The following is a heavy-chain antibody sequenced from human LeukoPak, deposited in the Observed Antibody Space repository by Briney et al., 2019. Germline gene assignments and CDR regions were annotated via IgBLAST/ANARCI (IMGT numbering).Heavy chain of an antibody. CDR1: GFTFSSYG. CDR2: ISYDGSNK. Sequence: GGSLRLSCAASGFTFSSYGMHGVRQAPGKGLEWVAVISYDGSNKYYADSVKGRFTISRDNSKNTLYLQMNSLRAEDTAVYYCAKEGLRNWFDPWGQGNLVTVSS. CDR3: AKEGLRNWFDP. D-gene: IGHD4/OR15-4a*01. V-gene: IGHV3-30*18. J-gene: IGHJ5*02.